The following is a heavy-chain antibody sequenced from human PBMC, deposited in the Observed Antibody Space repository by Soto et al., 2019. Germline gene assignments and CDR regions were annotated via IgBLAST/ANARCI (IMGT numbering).Heavy chain of an antibody. CDR2: INPNSGGT. Sequence: QVQLVQSGAEVKKPGASVKVSCKASGYTFTGYYMHWVRQAPGQGLEWMGWINPNSGGTNYAQKFQGWGIMTRDTSISTAYRELSRLRSDDTAVYYCAREGGICRGGSCYRHYDYWGQGTLVTVSP. CDR3: AREGGICRGGSCYRHYDY. J-gene: IGHJ4*02. CDR1: GYTFTGYY. D-gene: IGHD2-15*01. V-gene: IGHV1-2*04.